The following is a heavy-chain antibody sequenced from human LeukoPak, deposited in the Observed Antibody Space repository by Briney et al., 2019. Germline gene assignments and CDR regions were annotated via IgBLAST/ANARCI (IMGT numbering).Heavy chain of an antibody. CDR1: GGSISSSSYY. CDR2: IYYSGST. CDR3: ARQVGCSGGSCQLHYYYYMDV. Sequence: SETLSLTCTVSGGSISSSSYYWGWIRQPPGKGLEWIGSIYYSGSTYYNPSLKSRVTISVDTSKNQFSLKLSSVTAADTAVYYCARQVGCSGGSCQLHYYYYMDVRGKGTTVTVSS. V-gene: IGHV4-39*01. J-gene: IGHJ6*03. D-gene: IGHD2-15*01.